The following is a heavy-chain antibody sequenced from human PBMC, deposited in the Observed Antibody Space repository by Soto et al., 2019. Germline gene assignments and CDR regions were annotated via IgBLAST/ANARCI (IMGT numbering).Heavy chain of an antibody. CDR1: GFTFSSYS. CDR3: ARRHYYDISAFDY. J-gene: IGHJ4*02. CDR2: ISSSSSYI. D-gene: IGHD3-22*01. Sequence: GGSLRLSCAASGFTFSSYSMNWVRQAPGKGLEWVSSISSSSSYIYYADSVKGRFTISRDNAKNSLYLQMNSLRAEDTAVYYCARRHYYDISAFDYWGQGTLVTVSS. V-gene: IGHV3-21*01.